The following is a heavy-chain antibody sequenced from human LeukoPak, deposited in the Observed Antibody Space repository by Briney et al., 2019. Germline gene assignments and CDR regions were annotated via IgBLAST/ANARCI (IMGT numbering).Heavy chain of an antibody. V-gene: IGHV3-23*01. CDR3: AKDRGCGQQCRGGSPYYFDY. CDR2: ISGSGGST. Sequence: GGSLRLSCAASRFTFSSYAMSWVRQAPGKGLEWVSAISGSGGSTYYADSVKGRFTISRDNSKNTLYLQMNSLRAEDTAVYYCAKDRGCGQQCRGGSPYYFDYWGQGTLVTVSS. CDR1: RFTFSSYA. D-gene: IGHD6-19*01. J-gene: IGHJ4*02.